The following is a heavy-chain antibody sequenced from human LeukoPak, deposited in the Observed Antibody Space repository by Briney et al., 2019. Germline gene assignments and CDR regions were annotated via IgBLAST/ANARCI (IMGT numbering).Heavy chain of an antibody. D-gene: IGHD3-3*01. CDR3: ASLVGWSGYYSDAFDI. Sequence: ASVKVSCKASGYTCTSYYMHWVRQAPGQGLEWMGIINPSGGSTSYAQKFQGRVTMTRDTSTSTVYMELSSLRSEDTAVYYCASLVGWSGYYSDAFDIWGQGTMVTVSS. CDR2: INPSGGST. J-gene: IGHJ3*02. CDR1: GYTCTSYY. V-gene: IGHV1-46*01.